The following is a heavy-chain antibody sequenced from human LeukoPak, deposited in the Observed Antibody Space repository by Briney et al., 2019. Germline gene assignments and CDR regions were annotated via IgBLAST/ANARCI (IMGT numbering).Heavy chain of an antibody. CDR1: GYPFINFN. Sequence: GASVKVSCKTSGYPFINFNINWLRQATGQGPEWVGGVSPKGDKRGYAQRFQGRVTMTWDTSMSTAYMDLTSLTPEDTAVYYCARGVPRAAAGSIPDYWGQGTLVTVSS. CDR3: ARGVPRAAAGSIPDY. CDR2: VSPKGDKR. V-gene: IGHV1-8*01. J-gene: IGHJ4*02. D-gene: IGHD6-13*01.